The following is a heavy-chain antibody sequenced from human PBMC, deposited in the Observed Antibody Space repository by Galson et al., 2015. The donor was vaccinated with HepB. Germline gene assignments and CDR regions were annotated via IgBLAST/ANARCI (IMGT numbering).Heavy chain of an antibody. CDR2: ISYDGSIK. D-gene: IGHD3-3*02. CDR3: ARDSITHSYYYYYYMDV. J-gene: IGHJ6*03. V-gene: IGHV3-30-3*01. CDR1: GFTFSSYA. Sequence: SLRLSCAASGFTFSSYAMHWVRQAPGKGLEWVAVISYDGSIKYYADSVEGRFTISRDSSRSTLYLQMNSLRTEDTAVYYCARDSITHSYYYYYYMDVWGKGTTVTVSS.